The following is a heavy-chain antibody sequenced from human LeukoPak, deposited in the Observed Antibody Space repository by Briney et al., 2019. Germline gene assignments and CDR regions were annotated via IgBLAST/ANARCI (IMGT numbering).Heavy chain of an antibody. CDR3: AKEWTSMTYFDY. D-gene: IGHD2/OR15-2a*01. Sequence: PGGSLRLSCAASGFTFNTYVMSWVRQTPGKGLQWVSSIKSGGGTDYADSVKGRFTISGDNSKNTLYLQMNRLRAEDTAVYYCAKEWTSMTYFDYWGQGTLVTVSS. CDR1: GFTFNTYV. CDR2: IKSGGGT. V-gene: IGHV3-23*01. J-gene: IGHJ4*02.